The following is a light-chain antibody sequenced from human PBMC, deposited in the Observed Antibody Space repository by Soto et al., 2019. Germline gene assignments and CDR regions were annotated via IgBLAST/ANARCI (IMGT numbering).Light chain of an antibody. CDR1: QSISTW. CDR3: LQDYSYPWT. CDR2: AAS. Sequence: IQMTQSPSTLSASVGDRVTITCRASQSISTWLAWYQQEPGKAPKLLIYAASSLQSGVPSRFSGSASGTDFTLTISSLQPEDFATYYCLQDYSYPWTFGQGTKVDIK. J-gene: IGKJ1*01. V-gene: IGKV1-6*01.